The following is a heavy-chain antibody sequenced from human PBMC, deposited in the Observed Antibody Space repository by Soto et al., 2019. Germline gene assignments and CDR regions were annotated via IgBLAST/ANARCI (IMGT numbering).Heavy chain of an antibody. J-gene: IGHJ4*02. Sequence: ASAKLTCKASGYSLSVDLISCLLLTPRQGLERMGWISAYNGNTNYAQKLQGRVTMTTDTSTSTAYMELRSLRSDDTAVYYCAKDMGYCTNGESKDYFDYWGQGTLVTVSS. CDR3: AKDMGYCTNGESKDYFDY. V-gene: IGHV1-18*01. CDR1: GYSLSVDL. CDR2: ISAYNGNT. D-gene: IGHD2-8*01.